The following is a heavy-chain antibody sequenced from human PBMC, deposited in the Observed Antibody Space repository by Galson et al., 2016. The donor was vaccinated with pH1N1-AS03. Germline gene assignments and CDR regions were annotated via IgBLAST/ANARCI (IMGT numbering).Heavy chain of an antibody. V-gene: IGHV3-7*03. CDR1: GFTFSSYW. Sequence: SLRLSCAASGFTFSSYWMSWVRQAPGKGLEWVANIRQDGSEKYYVDSVEGRFTISRDNAKNTLFLQMNRLRADDTAVYYCAKKLYYDSSGHHLDVADVWGQGTAVTVSS. CDR3: AKKLYYDSSGHHLDVADV. CDR2: IRQDGSEK. D-gene: IGHD3-22*01. J-gene: IGHJ3*01.